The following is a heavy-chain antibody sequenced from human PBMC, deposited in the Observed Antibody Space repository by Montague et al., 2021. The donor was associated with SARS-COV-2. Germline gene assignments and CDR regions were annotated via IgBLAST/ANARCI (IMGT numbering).Heavy chain of an antibody. CDR1: GFTFSNYW. D-gene: IGHD2/OR15-2a*01. CDR3: ARVGHVQRKGGTTPPYDFDY. Sequence: SLRLSCAASGFTFSNYWMSWVRQAPGKGLEWVANIQQDGSKKYYVDSVKGRFTISRDNAKKSLYLQMNSLRAEDTAVYYRARVGHVQRKGGTTPPYDFDYWGQGTLVTVFS. V-gene: IGHV3-7*01. CDR2: IQQDGSKK. J-gene: IGHJ4*02.